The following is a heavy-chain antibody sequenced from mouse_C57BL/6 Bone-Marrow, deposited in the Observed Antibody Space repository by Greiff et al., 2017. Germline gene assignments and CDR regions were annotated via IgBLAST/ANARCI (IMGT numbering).Heavy chain of an antibody. J-gene: IGHJ4*01. CDR1: GYSITSGYY. CDR2: ISYDGSN. D-gene: IGHD3-2*02. V-gene: IGHV3-6*01. CDR3: SQTAHAYYAMDY. Sequence: EVQLQESGPGLVKPSQSLSLTCSVTGYSITSGYYWNWIRQFPGNKLEWMGYISYDGSNNYNPSLKNRISITRDTSKNQFFLKLNSVTTEDTATYYWSQTAHAYYAMDYWGQGTSVTVSS.